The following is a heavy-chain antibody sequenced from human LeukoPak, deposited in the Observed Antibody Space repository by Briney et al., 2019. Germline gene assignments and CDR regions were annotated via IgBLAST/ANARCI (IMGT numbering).Heavy chain of an antibody. V-gene: IGHV4-31*03. Sequence: PSETLSLTCTVSGGSISSGGYYWRWIRQHPGKGLEWIGYIYYSGSTYYNPSLKSRVTISVDTSKNQFSLKLSSVTAADTAVYYCAREMATKPSRAFDIWGQGTMVTVSS. CDR1: GGSISSGGYY. D-gene: IGHD5-24*01. J-gene: IGHJ3*02. CDR3: AREMATKPSRAFDI. CDR2: IYYSGST.